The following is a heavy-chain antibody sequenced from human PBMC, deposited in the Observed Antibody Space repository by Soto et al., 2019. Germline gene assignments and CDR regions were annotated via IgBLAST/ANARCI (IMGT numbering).Heavy chain of an antibody. Sequence: GASVKVSCKASGYTFTGYYMHWVRQAPGQGLEWMGWISANSGGTNYAQKLQGRVTMTRDTSTSTAYMELRSLRSDDTAVYYCARDNVQRVGAMTYDYWGQGTLVTVSS. CDR1: GYTFTGYY. CDR2: ISANSGGT. J-gene: IGHJ4*02. D-gene: IGHD1-26*01. CDR3: ARDNVQRVGAMTYDY. V-gene: IGHV1-2*02.